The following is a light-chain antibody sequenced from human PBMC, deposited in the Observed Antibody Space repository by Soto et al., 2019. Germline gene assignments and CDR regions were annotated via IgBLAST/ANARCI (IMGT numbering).Light chain of an antibody. CDR2: KAS. CDR1: QTISSW. Sequence: DIQMTQSPSTLSGSVGDRVTITCRASQTISSWLAWYQQKPGKAPKILIYKASTLKSGVPSRFSGSGSGTEFTLTISSLQPDDFATYYCQHYNSYSEAFGQGPKVELK. V-gene: IGKV1-5*03. J-gene: IGKJ1*01. CDR3: QHYNSYSEA.